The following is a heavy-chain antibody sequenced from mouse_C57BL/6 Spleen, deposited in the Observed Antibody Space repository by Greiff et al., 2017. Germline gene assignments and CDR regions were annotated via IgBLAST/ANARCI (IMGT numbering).Heavy chain of an antibody. CDR3: ARNGNYVGDAMDY. Sequence: VQLQQSGAELVKPGASVKISCKASGYAFSSYWMNWVKQRPGKGLEWIGQIYPGDGDTNYNGKFKGKATLTADKSSSTAYMQRSSLTSEDSAVYFCARNGNYVGDAMDYWGQGTSVTVSS. D-gene: IGHD2-1*01. CDR2: IYPGDGDT. CDR1: GYAFSSYW. J-gene: IGHJ4*01. V-gene: IGHV1-80*01.